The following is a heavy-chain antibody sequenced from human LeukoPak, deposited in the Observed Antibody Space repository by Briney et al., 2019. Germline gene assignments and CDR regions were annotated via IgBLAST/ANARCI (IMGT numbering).Heavy chain of an antibody. J-gene: IGHJ4*02. CDR3: ARAYDFWSGPGGY. Sequence: GGSLRLSCGGSGFTFKSFSMHWVRQAPGKELEWVSDISSNSGIKSYADSVKGRFTISRDNAKNSLYLQMNSLRAEDTAVYYCARAYDFWSGPGGYWGQGTLVTVSS. CDR1: GFTFKSFS. CDR2: ISSNSGIK. V-gene: IGHV3-48*01. D-gene: IGHD3-3*01.